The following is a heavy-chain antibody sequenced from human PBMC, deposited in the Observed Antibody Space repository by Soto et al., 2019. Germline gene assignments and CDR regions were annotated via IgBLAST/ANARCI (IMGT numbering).Heavy chain of an antibody. CDR2: ISAYNGNT. CDR3: ARGQELPFYYYYMDV. V-gene: IGHV1-18*01. J-gene: IGHJ6*03. Sequence: ASVKVSCKASGYTFTSYGISWVRQAPGQGLEWMGWISAYNGNTNYAQRLQGRVTMTTDTSTSTAYMELRSLRSDDTAVYYCARGQELPFYYYYMDVWGKGTTVTVSS. CDR1: GYTFTSYG. D-gene: IGHD1-7*01.